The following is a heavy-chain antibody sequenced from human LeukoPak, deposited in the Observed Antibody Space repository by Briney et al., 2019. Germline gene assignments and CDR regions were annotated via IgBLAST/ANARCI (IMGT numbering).Heavy chain of an antibody. CDR3: ARDRDGSGGSWTGWFDP. V-gene: IGHV3-23*01. J-gene: IGHJ5*02. D-gene: IGHD2-15*01. CDR1: GFTFSSYA. Sequence: PGGSLRLSCAASGFTFSSYAMSWVRQAPGKGLEWVSAISGSGGSTYYADSVKGRFTISRDNSKNTLYLQMNSLRAEDTAVYYCARDRDGSGGSWTGWFDPWGQGTLVTVSS. CDR2: ISGSGGST.